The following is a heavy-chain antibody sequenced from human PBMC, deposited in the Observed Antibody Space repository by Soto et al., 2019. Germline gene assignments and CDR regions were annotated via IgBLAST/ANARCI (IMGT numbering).Heavy chain of an antibody. V-gene: IGHV3-9*01. D-gene: IGHD1-1*01. Sequence: GGSLRLSCAASGFTFDDYAMHWVRQAPGKGLEWVSGISWNSGSIAYADSVKGRFTISRDNAKNCLYLQMNSLRGEDTAVYFCARGNWNYYYGFDVWGQGTTVTVSS. J-gene: IGHJ6*02. CDR2: ISWNSGSI. CDR1: GFTFDDYA. CDR3: ARGNWNYYYGFDV.